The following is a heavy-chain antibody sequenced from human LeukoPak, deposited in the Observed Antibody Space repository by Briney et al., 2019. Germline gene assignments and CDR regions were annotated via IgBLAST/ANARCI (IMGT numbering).Heavy chain of an antibody. D-gene: IGHD3-22*01. Sequence: GGSLRLSCAASGFTFSSYEMNWVRQAPGKGLEWVSYISSSGSIIYYADSVKGRFTISRDSAKNLLYLQMNSLRAEDTAVYYCARGAYYYDSSGYYGAFDIWGQGTMVTVSS. V-gene: IGHV3-48*03. CDR1: GFTFSSYE. CDR3: ARGAYYYDSSGYYGAFDI. CDR2: ISSSGSII. J-gene: IGHJ3*02.